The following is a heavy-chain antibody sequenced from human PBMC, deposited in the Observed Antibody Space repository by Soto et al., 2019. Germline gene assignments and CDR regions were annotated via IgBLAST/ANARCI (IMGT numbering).Heavy chain of an antibody. J-gene: IGHJ6*02. CDR3: ARAYAATVKFYYYGMDV. CDR1: GFTVSSSY. V-gene: IGHV3-66*01. CDR2: ISSGGTT. Sequence: DVQLVESGGGLVQPGGSLRLSCAASGFTVSSSYMNWVRQAPGQGLEWVSIISSGGTTYYADSVKGRFTFSRDTSKNTLFLQMNSLRAEDTAIYYCARAYAATVKFYYYGMDVWGQGTTVTVSS. D-gene: IGHD5-18*01.